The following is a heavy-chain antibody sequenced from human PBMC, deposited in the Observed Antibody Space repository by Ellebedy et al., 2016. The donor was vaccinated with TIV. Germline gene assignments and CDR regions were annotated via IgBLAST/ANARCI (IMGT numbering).Heavy chain of an antibody. D-gene: IGHD3-22*01. CDR1: GGTFSSYA. J-gene: IGHJ4*02. V-gene: IGHV1-69*13. CDR3: AREGGPYYDIGTPNEGFDY. Sequence: ASVKVSCKASGGTFSSYAISWVRQAPGQGLEWMGGIIPIFGTANYAQKFQGRVTITADESTSTAYMELSSLRSDDTAVYYCAREGGPYYDIGTPNEGFDYWGQGTLVTVSS. CDR2: IIPIFGTA.